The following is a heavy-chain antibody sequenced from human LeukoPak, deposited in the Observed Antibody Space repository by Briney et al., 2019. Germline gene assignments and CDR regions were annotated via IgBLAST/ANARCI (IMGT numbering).Heavy chain of an antibody. CDR3: ASEYCSGGNCYFDY. J-gene: IGHJ4*02. Sequence: GESLKISCKGSEYSFATYWIGWVRQMPGQGLEWMGIIFPGDSDTRYSPSSQGQVTISADKSISTAYLQWSSLKASDTAIYYCASEYCSGGNCYFDYWGQGTLVTVSS. CDR2: IFPGDSDT. D-gene: IGHD2-15*01. V-gene: IGHV5-51*01. CDR1: EYSFATYW.